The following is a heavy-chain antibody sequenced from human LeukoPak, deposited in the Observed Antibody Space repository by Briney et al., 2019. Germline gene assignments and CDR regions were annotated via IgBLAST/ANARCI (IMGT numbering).Heavy chain of an antibody. J-gene: IGHJ6*02. CDR3: ARAPPYCSGSSCYSGPYYYGMDV. D-gene: IGHD2-15*01. CDR1: GYTFTSYG. V-gene: IGHV1-18*01. Sequence: ASVKVSCKASGYTFTSYGISWVRQAPGQGLEWMGWISAYNGNTNYAQKLQGRVTMTTDTSTSTAYMELRSLRSDDTAVYYCARAPPYCSGSSCYSGPYYYGMDVWGQGTTVTVSS. CDR2: ISAYNGNT.